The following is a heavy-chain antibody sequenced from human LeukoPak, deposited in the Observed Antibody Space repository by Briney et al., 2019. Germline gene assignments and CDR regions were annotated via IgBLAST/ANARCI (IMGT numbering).Heavy chain of an antibody. V-gene: IGHV4-61*01. CDR1: GGSISSSSYY. CDR3: ARVARGGSYDSSGYSAPLIDY. Sequence: PSETLSLTCTVSGGSISSSSYYWSWIRQPPGKGLEWIGYIYYSGSTNYNPSLKSRVTISVDTSKNQFSLKLSSETAADTAVYYCARVARGGSYDSSGYSAPLIDYWGQGTLVTVSS. D-gene: IGHD3-22*01. J-gene: IGHJ4*02. CDR2: IYYSGST.